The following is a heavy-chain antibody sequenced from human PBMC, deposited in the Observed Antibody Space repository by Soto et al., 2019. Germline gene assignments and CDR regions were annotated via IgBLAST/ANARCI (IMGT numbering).Heavy chain of an antibody. CDR2: IVVGSGNT. CDR1: GFTFSDSA. Sequence: QMQLVQSGPEVKKPGTSVKVSCKASGFTFSDSAVQWVRQARGQRLEWIGWIVVGSGNTNYAQKFQERVTITRDMSTSTAYMELSSLRSEDMAVFYRAAGVSSGGMDVWGQGTTVTVSS. D-gene: IGHD3-10*02. J-gene: IGHJ6*02. CDR3: AAGVSSGGMDV. V-gene: IGHV1-58*01.